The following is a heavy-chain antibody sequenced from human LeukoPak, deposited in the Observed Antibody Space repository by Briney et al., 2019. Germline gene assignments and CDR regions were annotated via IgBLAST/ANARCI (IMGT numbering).Heavy chain of an antibody. CDR1: GFTFSSYG. CDR3: AKDGIRYCTNNVCQELHY. Sequence: PGGSLRLSCAASGFTFSSYGMHWVRQAPGKGLEWVALISYDGSDECYADSVKGRFTISRDNSKNTLYLQMNSLRVEDTGLFFCAKDGIRYCTNNVCQELHYGGQGTLVTVSS. J-gene: IGHJ4*02. V-gene: IGHV3-30*18. D-gene: IGHD2-8*01. CDR2: ISYDGSDE.